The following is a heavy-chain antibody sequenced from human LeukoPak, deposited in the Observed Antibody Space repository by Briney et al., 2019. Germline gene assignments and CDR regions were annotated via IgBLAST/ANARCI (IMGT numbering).Heavy chain of an antibody. D-gene: IGHD5-24*01. V-gene: IGHV4-59*01. J-gene: IGHJ4*02. CDR1: GGSISSYY. Sequence: SEALSLTCTVSGGSISSYYWSWIRQPPGKGLEWIGYIYYSGSTNYNPSLKSRVTISVDTSKNQFSLKLSSVTAADTAVYYCARDRGDGYNIFDYWGQGTLVTVSS. CDR3: ARDRGDGYNIFDY. CDR2: IYYSGST.